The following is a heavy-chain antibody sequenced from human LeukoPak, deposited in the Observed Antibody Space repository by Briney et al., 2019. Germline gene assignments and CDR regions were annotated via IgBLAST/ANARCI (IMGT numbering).Heavy chain of an antibody. V-gene: IGHV1-2*06. Sequence: ASVKVSCKASGYTFTCYHMHWVRQAPGQGLEWMGRINPNTGGTEYAQKFQGRVTMTRDTSISTAYMDLSRLRSDDTAVYYCARGLSIAARPRFDPWGQGTLVTVSS. J-gene: IGHJ5*02. CDR1: GYTFTCYH. D-gene: IGHD6-6*01. CDR2: INPNTGGT. CDR3: ARGLSIAARPRFDP.